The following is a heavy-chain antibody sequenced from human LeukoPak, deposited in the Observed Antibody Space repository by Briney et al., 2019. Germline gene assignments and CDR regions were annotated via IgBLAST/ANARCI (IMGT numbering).Heavy chain of an antibody. CDR1: GFTFADYA. CDR2: ISYDGSNK. CDR3: ARVSGNYARYYFDY. V-gene: IGHV3-30-3*01. J-gene: IGHJ4*02. D-gene: IGHD1-26*01. Sequence: GGSLRLSCSASGFTFADYAMHWVRQAPGKGLEWVTVISYDGSNKYYADSVKGRFTISRDNSKNTLYPQMDSLRAEDTAVYFCARVSGNYARYYFDYWGQGTLVTVSS.